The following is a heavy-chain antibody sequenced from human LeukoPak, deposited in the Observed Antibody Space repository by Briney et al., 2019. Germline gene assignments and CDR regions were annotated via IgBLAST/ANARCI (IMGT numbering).Heavy chain of an antibody. CDR1: GFTVSSYW. V-gene: IGHV3-7*01. CDR2: IKQDGSEK. D-gene: IGHD3-10*01. J-gene: IGHJ6*03. CDR3: ARDHGSMVRGVIGRSSDYSYYYYMDV. Sequence: GGSLRLSCAASGFTVSSYWMCWVRRAPGKGLEWVANIKQDGSEKYYVDSVKGRFTISRDNAKNSLYLQMNSLRAEDTAVYYCARDHGSMVRGVIGRSSDYSYYYYMDVWGKGTTVTVSS.